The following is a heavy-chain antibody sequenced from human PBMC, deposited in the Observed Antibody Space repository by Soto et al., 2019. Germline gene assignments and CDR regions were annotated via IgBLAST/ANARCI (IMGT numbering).Heavy chain of an antibody. CDR2: IYYSGST. CDR3: ARRYGSSFDY. D-gene: IGHD5-12*01. J-gene: IGHJ4*02. V-gene: IGHV4-59*08. CDR1: GGSISSYY. Sequence: SETLSVTCTLSGGSISSYYWSWIRQPPGKGLEWIGYIYYSGSTNYNPSLKSRVTISVDTSKNQFSLKLSSVTAADTAVYYCARRYGSSFDYWAREPWSPSPQ.